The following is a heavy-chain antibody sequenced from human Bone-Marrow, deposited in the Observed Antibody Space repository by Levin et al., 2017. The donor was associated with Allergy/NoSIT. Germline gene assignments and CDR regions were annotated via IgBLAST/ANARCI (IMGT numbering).Heavy chain of an antibody. CDR3: ANGWPYIAAAPLDY. Sequence: PGESLKISCAASGFTFSSYAMSWVRQAPGKGLEWVSAISGSGGSTYYADSVKGRFTISRDNSKNTLYLQMNSLRAEDTAVYYCANGWPYIAAAPLDYWGQGTLVTVSS. J-gene: IGHJ4*02. CDR2: ISGSGGST. V-gene: IGHV3-23*01. D-gene: IGHD6-13*01. CDR1: GFTFSSYA.